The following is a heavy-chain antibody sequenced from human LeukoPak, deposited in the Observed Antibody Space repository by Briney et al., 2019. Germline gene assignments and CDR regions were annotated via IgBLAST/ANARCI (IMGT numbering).Heavy chain of an antibody. CDR1: GYTFTSYG. D-gene: IGHD5-24*01. CDR2: ITPGNGNT. Sequence: GASVKVSCKASGYTFTSYGLHWVRQAPGQSLEWMGWITPGNGNTEYSQKFQGRVTITRDTSASTAYMELSSLRSEDTAVYYCARVGRDGYNYAHFDYWGQGTLVTVSS. CDR3: ARVGRDGYNYAHFDY. J-gene: IGHJ4*02. V-gene: IGHV1-3*01.